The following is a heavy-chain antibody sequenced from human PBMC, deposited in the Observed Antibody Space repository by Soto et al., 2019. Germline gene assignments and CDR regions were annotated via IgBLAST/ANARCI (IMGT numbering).Heavy chain of an antibody. CDR1: GFTFSSYG. CDR3: AKNGDYGYGREFDY. J-gene: IGHJ4*02. D-gene: IGHD5-18*01. CDR2: ISHDGSNK. V-gene: IGHV3-30*18. Sequence: QVQVVESGGGVFQPGRSLRLSCAASGFTFSSYGMHWVRQAPGKGLEWVAVISHDGSNKHYADSVKGRFTISRDNSKNTVYLQMNSLRAEDTDMYYCAKNGDYGYGREFDYWGQGTLVTVSS.